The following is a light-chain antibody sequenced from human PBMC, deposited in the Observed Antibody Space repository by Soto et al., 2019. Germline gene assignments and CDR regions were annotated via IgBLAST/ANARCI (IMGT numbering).Light chain of an antibody. Sequence: DIQMTQSPSSLSASVGDRVTITCRASQSINKYLNWYRQKPGKAPELLIYAASSLQNGVPSTFSGSGSGTDFTLTISSLQLEDFATYYCQQSYDSPLTFGGGTKVEIK. CDR1: QSINKY. CDR2: AAS. CDR3: QQSYDSPLT. J-gene: IGKJ4*01. V-gene: IGKV1-39*01.